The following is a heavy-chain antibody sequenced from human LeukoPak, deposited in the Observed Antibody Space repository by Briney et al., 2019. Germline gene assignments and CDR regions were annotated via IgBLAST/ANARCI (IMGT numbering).Heavy chain of an antibody. J-gene: IGHJ6*02. CDR2: IYSGGST. CDR1: GFTVSSNY. V-gene: IGHV3-66*01. CDR3: ARDSPGSRGYSYGWGDPYYYGMDV. Sequence: PGGSLRLSCAASGFTVSSNYMSWVRQAPGKGLEWVSVIYSGGSTYYADSVKGRFTISRDNSKNTLYLQMNSLRAEDTAVYYCARDSPGSRGYSYGWGDPYYYGMDVWGQGTTVTVSS. D-gene: IGHD5-18*01.